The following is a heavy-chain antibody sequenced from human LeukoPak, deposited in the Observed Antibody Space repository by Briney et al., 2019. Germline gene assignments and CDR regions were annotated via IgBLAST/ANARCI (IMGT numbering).Heavy chain of an antibody. D-gene: IGHD4-11*01. V-gene: IGHV4-59*01. CDR3: GISTVTPPGRYYGMDV. Sequence: SETLSLTCTVSGVSISSYYWSWLRQPPGKGLEWVGYIYYSGSTNYNPSLKSRVTISVDTSKNQFSLKLSSVTAADTAVYYCGISTVTPPGRYYGMDVWGQGTTVTVSS. CDR2: IYYSGST. CDR1: GVSISSYY. J-gene: IGHJ6*02.